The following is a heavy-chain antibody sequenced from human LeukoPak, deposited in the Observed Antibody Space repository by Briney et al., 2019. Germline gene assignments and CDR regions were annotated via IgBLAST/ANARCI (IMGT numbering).Heavy chain of an antibody. Sequence: GGSLRLSCGASGFSFSNYDMHWVRQAPGKGLEWVAFIRNDGSNKYYTDSVKGRFTISRDNSKNTLFLQMNSLRAEDTAVYYCARDSRARRFGEFLSRAAQYNWFDPWGQGTLVTVSS. J-gene: IGHJ5*02. V-gene: IGHV3-30*02. CDR1: GFSFSNYD. CDR2: IRNDGSNK. CDR3: ARDSRARRFGEFLSRAAQYNWFDP. D-gene: IGHD3-10*01.